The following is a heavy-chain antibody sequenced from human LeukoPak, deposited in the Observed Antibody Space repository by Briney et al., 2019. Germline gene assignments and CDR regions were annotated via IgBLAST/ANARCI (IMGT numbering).Heavy chain of an antibody. Sequence: ASVKLSCKASGYTFTSYGISWVRQAPGQGLEWMGWISAYNGNTNYAQKIQGRVTMTTDTSTTTAYMELRSLRSDDTAVYYCARGQVQYRWAYYFDYWGQGTLVTVSS. J-gene: IGHJ4*02. CDR2: ISAYNGNT. CDR1: GYTFTSYG. CDR3: ARGQVQYRWAYYFDY. V-gene: IGHV1-18*01. D-gene: IGHD4-11*01.